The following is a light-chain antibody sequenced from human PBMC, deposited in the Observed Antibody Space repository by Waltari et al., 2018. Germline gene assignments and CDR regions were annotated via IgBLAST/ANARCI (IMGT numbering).Light chain of an antibody. CDR3: AAWDDGLNGYV. Sequence: QSVLIQPPSASGTPGQRVTISCSGSNSHIGSNVVTWYQQLPGTAPKLLIYSNSQRPSGVPDRFSGSKSGTSASLAISGLQSADEADYYCAAWDDGLNGYVFGIGTTVTVL. CDR2: SNS. J-gene: IGLJ1*01. CDR1: NSHIGSNV. V-gene: IGLV1-44*01.